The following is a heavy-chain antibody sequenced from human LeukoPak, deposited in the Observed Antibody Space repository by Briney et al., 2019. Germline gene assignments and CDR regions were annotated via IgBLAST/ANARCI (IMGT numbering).Heavy chain of an antibody. Sequence: SDTLSLTCSVSGGSISTYYWNWIRQPPGKGLEWIGYIYNTGTTNYTPSLKSRVTISVDTSKNQFSLNLRSVNAADTAVYYCARKSPAGYFNFDYWGQGTLVAVSS. CDR1: GGSISTYY. V-gene: IGHV4-59*01. CDR2: IYNTGTT. CDR3: ARKSPAGYFNFDY. D-gene: IGHD2/OR15-2a*01. J-gene: IGHJ4*02.